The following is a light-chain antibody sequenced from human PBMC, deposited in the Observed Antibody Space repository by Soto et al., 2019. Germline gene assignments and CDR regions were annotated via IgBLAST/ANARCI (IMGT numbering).Light chain of an antibody. CDR3: LQHNSYPWT. CDR1: QDIRND. CDR2: TAS. Sequence: DIQMTQSPSSLSASVGDRVTITCRASQDIRNDLGWYQQKSGKAPKRLIYTASTLQSEVPSRFSGSGSGTEFTLTISSLQPEDFATYYCLQHNSYPWTFGQGTKVEIK. J-gene: IGKJ1*01. V-gene: IGKV1-17*01.